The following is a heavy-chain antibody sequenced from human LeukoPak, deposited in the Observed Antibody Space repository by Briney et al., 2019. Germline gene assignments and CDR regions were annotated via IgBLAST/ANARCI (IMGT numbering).Heavy chain of an antibody. CDR3: ARDLWRFDP. CDR2: IYYTGKT. Sequence: SETLSLTCTVSGGSINNYYWTWIRQPPGKGLEWIASIYYTGKTDYNPSLKSRVTISIDKSKNQLSLKLSSVTAADTAVYYCARDLWRFDPWGQGTLVTVSS. D-gene: IGHD2/OR15-2a*01. CDR1: GGSINNYY. V-gene: IGHV4-59*12. J-gene: IGHJ5*02.